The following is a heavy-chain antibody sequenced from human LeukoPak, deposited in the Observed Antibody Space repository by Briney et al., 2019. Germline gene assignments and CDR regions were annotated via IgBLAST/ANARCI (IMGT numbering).Heavy chain of an antibody. CDR3: ARALYYYDSSGYQPFDY. V-gene: IGHV3-21*01. CDR1: GLTFSSYS. Sequence: GGSLRLSRAASGLTFSSYSMNWVRQAPGKGLEWVSSISSSSSYMYYADSVKGRFTISRDNDKNSLYLQMNSMRAEDTGVYYCARALYYYDSSGYQPFDYWGQGTLVTVSS. D-gene: IGHD3-22*01. CDR2: ISSSSSYM. J-gene: IGHJ4*02.